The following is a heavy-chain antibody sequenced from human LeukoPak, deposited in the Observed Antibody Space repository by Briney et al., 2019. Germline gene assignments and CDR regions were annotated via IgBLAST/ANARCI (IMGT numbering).Heavy chain of an antibody. CDR1: GFTFRNYW. J-gene: IGHJ4*02. CDR2: IKQDGSDR. Sequence: GGSLRLSCAASGFTFRNYWMSWVRQAPGTGLEWVANIKQDGSDRNYVATVRGRFTISRDNAESSLYLQMNTLRAEDTAVYYCVRNLAVAGTCFDSWGQGTLVTVSS. D-gene: IGHD6-19*01. CDR3: VRNLAVAGTCFDS. V-gene: IGHV3-7*03.